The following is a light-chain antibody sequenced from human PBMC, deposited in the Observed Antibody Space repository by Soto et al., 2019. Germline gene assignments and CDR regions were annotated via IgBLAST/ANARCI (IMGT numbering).Light chain of an antibody. J-gene: IGLJ1*01. CDR3: AAWDDTVRSYV. CDR1: ISNIGNNY. Sequence: QLVLTQPPSVSGTPRQRVTISCSGSISNIGNNYVYWFQQLPGTAPKVLSNRNNQRPSGVPDRFSGSKSGTSASLAISGLRSEDEAEYYCAAWDDTVRSYVFGTGTKLTVL. CDR2: RNN. V-gene: IGLV1-47*01.